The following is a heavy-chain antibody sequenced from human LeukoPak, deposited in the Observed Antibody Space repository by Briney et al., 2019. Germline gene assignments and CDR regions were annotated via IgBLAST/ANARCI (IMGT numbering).Heavy chain of an antibody. CDR2: IIPIFGTA. D-gene: IGHD6-13*01. V-gene: IGHV1-69*05. CDR1: GGTFSSYA. Sequence: ASVKVSCKASGGTFSSYAISWVRQAPGQGLEWMGRIIPIFGTANYAQEFQGRVTITTDESKSTAYMELSSLRSEDTAVYYCARGLQQLFGNWFDPWGQGTLVTVSS. J-gene: IGHJ5*02. CDR3: ARGLQQLFGNWFDP.